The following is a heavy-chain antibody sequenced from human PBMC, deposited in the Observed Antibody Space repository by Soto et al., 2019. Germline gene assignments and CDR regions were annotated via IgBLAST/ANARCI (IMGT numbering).Heavy chain of an antibody. D-gene: IGHD1-26*01. V-gene: IGHV3-7*04. Sequence: EVQLVESGGGLVQPGGSLRLSCAASGFTFSSYWMSWVRQARGKGLEWVANIKGDGNEIYYVDSVKGRFTISRDNAKNSLYLQMNSLRAEDTAVYYCARLVSAAANDYWGQGALVTVSS. CDR2: IKGDGNEI. CDR1: GFTFSSYW. J-gene: IGHJ4*02. CDR3: ARLVSAAANDY.